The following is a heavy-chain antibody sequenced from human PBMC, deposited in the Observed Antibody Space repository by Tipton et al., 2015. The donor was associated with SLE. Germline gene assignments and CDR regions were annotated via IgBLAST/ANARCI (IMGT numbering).Heavy chain of an antibody. V-gene: IGHV4-59*11. CDR1: GASISSHY. D-gene: IGHD2-2*01. CDR3: ARAKRSSTTWGSWFDP. J-gene: IGHJ5*02. CDR2: IYNNGNT. Sequence: TLSLTCTVSGASISSHYWNWIRQPPGKGLEWIGNIYNNGNTNYNPSLKSRVTISVDTSRNQFFLKLSSVAAADTALYYCARAKRSSTTWGSWFDPWGQGTLATVSS.